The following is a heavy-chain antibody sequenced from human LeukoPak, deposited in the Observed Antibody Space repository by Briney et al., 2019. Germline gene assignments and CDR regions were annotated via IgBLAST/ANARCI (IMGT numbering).Heavy chain of an antibody. Sequence: GGSLRLSCAASGFTFSSYSMNWVRQAPGKGLEWVSSISSSSSYIYYADSVKGRFTISRDNAKNSLYLQMNSLRAEDTAVYYCARVARGGGKNSFDYWGQGTLVTVSS. CDR3: ARVARGGGKNSFDY. CDR1: GFTFSSYS. J-gene: IGHJ4*02. V-gene: IGHV3-21*01. D-gene: IGHD1-7*01. CDR2: ISSSSSYI.